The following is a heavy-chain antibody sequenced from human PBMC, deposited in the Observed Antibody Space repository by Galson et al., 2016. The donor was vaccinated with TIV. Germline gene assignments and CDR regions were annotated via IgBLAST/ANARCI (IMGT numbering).Heavy chain of an antibody. V-gene: IGHV1-69*06. J-gene: IGHJ6*02. CDR3: ARVVLAYSNYDGYYHGMDV. CDR2: IIPMIGTP. Sequence: SVKVSCKASGDTFNSYGIAWVRQAPGQGLEWMGGIIPMIGTPKYAQKFQGRVTITADKSTSTAYMELSSLRSEDTARYYCARVVLAYSNYDGYYHGMDVWGQVTTVT. D-gene: IGHD4-11*01. CDR1: GDTFNSYG.